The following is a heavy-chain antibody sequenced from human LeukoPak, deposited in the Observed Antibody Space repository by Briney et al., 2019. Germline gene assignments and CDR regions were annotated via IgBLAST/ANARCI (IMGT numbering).Heavy chain of an antibody. Sequence: PGGSLRLSCAASGFTFSSYWSWIRQPPGKGLEWIGYIYYSGSTNHNPSLKSRVTISVDTSKNQFSLKLSSVTAADTALYYCARQSSSGYLYYFDYWGQGALVTVSS. CDR3: ARQSSSGYLYYFDY. D-gene: IGHD3-22*01. CDR2: IYYSGST. J-gene: IGHJ4*02. CDR1: GFTFSSY. V-gene: IGHV4-59*08.